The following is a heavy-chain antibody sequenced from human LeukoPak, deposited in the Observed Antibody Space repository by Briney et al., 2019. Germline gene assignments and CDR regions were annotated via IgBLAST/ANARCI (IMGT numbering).Heavy chain of an antibody. CDR3: ASEGLRLGELSHDY. CDR1: GFTFSSYW. J-gene: IGHJ4*02. D-gene: IGHD3-16*02. V-gene: IGHV3-74*01. Sequence: TGGSLRLSCAASGFTFSSYWMHWVRQAPGQGLLWVSRINSDGSSTSYADSVKGRFTISRDNAKNTLYLQMNSLRAEDTAVYYCASEGLRLGELSHDYWGQGTLVTVSS. CDR2: INSDGSST.